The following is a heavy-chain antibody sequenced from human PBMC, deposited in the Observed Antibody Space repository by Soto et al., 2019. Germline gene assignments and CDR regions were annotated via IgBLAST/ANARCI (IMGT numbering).Heavy chain of an antibody. CDR2: IPYDGSYK. CDR1: GLTFSRYG. J-gene: IGHJ4*02. CDR3: ATLNYGGDDC. V-gene: IGHV3-30*03. D-gene: IGHD4-17*01. Sequence: QVQLVESGGGMVQPGRSLRLSCAASGLTFSRYGMHWVRQAPGKGLEWVAIIPYDGSYKYYADSVKGRFTISRDNSRNTLYLQVDGLRAEDTALYYCATLNYGGDDCWGQGTLVTVSS.